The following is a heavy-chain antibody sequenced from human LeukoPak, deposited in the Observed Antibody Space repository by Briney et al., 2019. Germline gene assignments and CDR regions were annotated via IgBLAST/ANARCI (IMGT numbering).Heavy chain of an antibody. CDR1: AFTFSSYA. CDR2: VTTSDGNT. CDR3: AKDGGLWVSAHWGDS. D-gene: IGHD7-27*01. J-gene: IGHJ4*02. V-gene: IGHV3-23*01. Sequence: PGGSLRLSCAASAFTFSSYAMSWVRQAPGKGLEWVSTVTTSDGNTYYADSVKGRFTVSRDNSKNTLFLQMNSLRAEDTAVYYCAKDGGLWVSAHWGDSWGRGTLVTVSS.